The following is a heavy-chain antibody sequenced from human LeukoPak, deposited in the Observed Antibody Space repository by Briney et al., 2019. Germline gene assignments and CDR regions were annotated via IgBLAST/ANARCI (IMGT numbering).Heavy chain of an antibody. D-gene: IGHD1-26*01. V-gene: IGHV1-58*02. CDR1: GFTFTSSA. CDR3: TRHTTWEPQGRWYFDL. J-gene: IGHJ2*01. Sequence: SVKVSCKASGFTFTSSAMQWVRQARGQRLEWIGWIVVGSGNTNYAQKFQERVTITRDMSTSTAYMELSSLRSEDTAVYYCTRHTTWEPQGRWYFDLWGRGTLVTVSS. CDR2: IVVGSGNT.